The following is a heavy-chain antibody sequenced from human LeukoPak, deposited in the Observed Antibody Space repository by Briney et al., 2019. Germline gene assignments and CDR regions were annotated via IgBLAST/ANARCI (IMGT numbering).Heavy chain of an antibody. Sequence: GGSLRLSCAASGFTFRSYWMSWVRQAPGKGLEWVANIKQDGSEKYYVDSVKGRFTISRDNAKNSLYLQMNSLRAEDTAVYYCARGGTGPPRYFAYGMDVWGQGTTVTVSS. CDR3: ARGGTGPPRYFAYGMDV. V-gene: IGHV3-7*04. CDR2: IKQDGSEK. J-gene: IGHJ6*02. CDR1: GFTFRSYW. D-gene: IGHD3-9*01.